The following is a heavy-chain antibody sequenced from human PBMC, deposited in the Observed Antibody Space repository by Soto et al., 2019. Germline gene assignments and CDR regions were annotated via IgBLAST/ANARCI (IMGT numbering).Heavy chain of an antibody. CDR2: IIPIFGTA. J-gene: IGHJ4*02. D-gene: IGHD2-15*01. CDR1: GGTFSSYA. CDR3: ARGLVGYCSGGSSYPYYFDY. Sequence: QVQLVQSGAEVKKPGSSVKVSCKASGGTFSSYAISWVRQAPGQGLEWMGGIIPIFGTANYAQKFQGRVTITADESTSTAYMEVGSLRSEDTAVYYCARGLVGYCSGGSSYPYYFDYWGQGTLVTVSS. V-gene: IGHV1-69*01.